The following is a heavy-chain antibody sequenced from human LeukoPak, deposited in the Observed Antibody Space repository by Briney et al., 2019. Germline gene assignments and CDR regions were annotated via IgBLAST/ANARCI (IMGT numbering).Heavy chain of an antibody. D-gene: IGHD3-10*01. J-gene: IGHJ4*02. CDR2: ISYDGNVK. Sequence: PGGSLRLSCTVSGFTVSSNSMSWVRQAPGKGLEWVSFISYDGNVKYYPDSVKGRFTIPRDNSKNTLYLQMSSLKPEDTAVYYCAKDKGAMNSALDYWGRGTLVTVSS. V-gene: IGHV3-30*18. CDR3: AKDKGAMNSALDY. CDR1: GFTVSSNS.